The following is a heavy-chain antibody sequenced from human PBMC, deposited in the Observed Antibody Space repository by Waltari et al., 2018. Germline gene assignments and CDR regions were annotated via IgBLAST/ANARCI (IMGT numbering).Heavy chain of an antibody. D-gene: IGHD3-3*01. CDR2: INHSGST. J-gene: IGHJ4*02. V-gene: IGHV4-34*01. Sequence: QVQLQQWGAGLLKPSETLSLTCAVYGGSFSGYYWSWIRQPPGKGLEWIGEINHSGSTNYNPSLKRRGTITVDTSKNQFSLKLSSVTAADTAVYYCARGDYDFWSGYYIHYYWGQGTLVTVSS. CDR3: ARGDYDFWSGYYIHYY. CDR1: GGSFSGYY.